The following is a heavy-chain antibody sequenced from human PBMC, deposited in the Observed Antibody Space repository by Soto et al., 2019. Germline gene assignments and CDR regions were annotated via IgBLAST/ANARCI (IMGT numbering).Heavy chain of an antibody. CDR1: GFTFSYYS. V-gene: IGHV3-30*03. Sequence: GGSLRLSCAATGFTFSYYSMHWVRQAPGKGLEWVAVISYDGSNKYYADSVKGRFIISRDNSKNRLYLQMNSLRAADTAVYYCARGNYYYDSSGWGQGTLVTVSS. CDR3: ARGNYYYDSSG. CDR2: ISYDGSNK. D-gene: IGHD3-22*01. J-gene: IGHJ4*02.